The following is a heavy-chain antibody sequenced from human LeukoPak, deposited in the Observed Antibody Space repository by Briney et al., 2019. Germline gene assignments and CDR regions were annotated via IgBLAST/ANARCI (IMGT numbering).Heavy chain of an antibody. Sequence: GGSLRLSCAASGFTFSSYSMNWVRQAPGKGLEWVSSISSSSSYIYYADSVKGRFTISRDNAKDSLYLQMNSPRAEDTAVHYCAREGCTNGVCFDYWGQGTLVTVSS. J-gene: IGHJ4*02. CDR1: GFTFSSYS. V-gene: IGHV3-21*01. D-gene: IGHD2-8*01. CDR3: AREGCTNGVCFDY. CDR2: ISSSSSYI.